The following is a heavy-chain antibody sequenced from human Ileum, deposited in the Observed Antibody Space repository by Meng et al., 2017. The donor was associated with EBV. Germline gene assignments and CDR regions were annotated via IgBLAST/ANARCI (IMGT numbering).Heavy chain of an antibody. J-gene: IGHJ4*02. D-gene: IGHD6-19*01. Sequence: RLRAPVPALVNAAETLALTCMFSGASVSSGGNLWSWIRQPPGKGLEWIGYLYNSGSTNYNPSLKSRVTISVDTSKNQFSLKLSSVTAADTAVYYCARDGYSSGSDWGQGTLVTVSS. V-gene: IGHV4-61*08. CDR2: LYNSGST. CDR3: ARDGYSSGSD. CDR1: GASVSSGGNL.